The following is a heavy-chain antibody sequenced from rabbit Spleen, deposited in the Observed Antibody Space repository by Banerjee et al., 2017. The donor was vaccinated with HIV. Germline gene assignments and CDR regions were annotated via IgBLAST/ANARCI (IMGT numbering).Heavy chain of an antibody. Sequence: EQLKESGGGLVQPGGSLKLSCKGSGFDFSSYYMSWVRQAPGKGLEWIGYIDTNDGDTDYANWPKGRFTISKTSSTTVTLQMTSLTAADTATYFCARNYVNAFDPWDPGTLVT. CDR3: ARNYVNAFDP. V-gene: IGHV1S45*01. CDR2: IDTNDGDT. D-gene: IGHD1-1*01. CDR1: GFDFSSYY. J-gene: IGHJ2*01.